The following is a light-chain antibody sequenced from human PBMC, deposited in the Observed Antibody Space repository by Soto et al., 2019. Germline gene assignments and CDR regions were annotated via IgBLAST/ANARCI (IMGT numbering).Light chain of an antibody. CDR1: QAISND. J-gene: IGKJ5*01. CDR2: GAS. V-gene: IGKV1-6*01. CDR3: LQDYSYPYT. Sequence: AIQMTQSPSSLSASVGDRVTITCRASQAISNDLGWYQQKPGKAPKLLIYGASSLQSGVPSRFSGSGSGTDFTLTISSLQPEDFASYYCLQDYSYPYTFGQGARLEVK.